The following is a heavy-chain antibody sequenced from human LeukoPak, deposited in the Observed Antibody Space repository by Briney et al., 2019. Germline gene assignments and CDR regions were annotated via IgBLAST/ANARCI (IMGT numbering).Heavy chain of an antibody. V-gene: IGHV3-23*01. CDR1: GLTFSSYG. CDR2: ITGGGGTT. D-gene: IGHD5-12*01. CDR3: AKVAYGGYNSY. Sequence: GGSLRLSCEASGLTFSSYGMSWVHQALGKGLQWVSAITGGGGTTYYADPVKGRFTISRDNSKNTLYLQMNSLRAEDTAVYYCAKVAYGGYNSYWGQGTLVTVSS. J-gene: IGHJ4*02.